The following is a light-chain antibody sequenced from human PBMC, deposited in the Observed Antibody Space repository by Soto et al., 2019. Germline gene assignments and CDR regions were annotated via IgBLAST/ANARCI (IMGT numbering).Light chain of an antibody. CDR1: QSVSSN. CDR3: QQYNNWPIT. V-gene: IGKV3-15*01. Sequence: EIVLTQSPATLSLSPGERATLSCRASQSVSSNLAWYKQKPGQAPRRLIYGASTRATGIPARFSGSGSGTDFTLTISSLKSEDFAVYYCQQYNNWPITFGQGTRLEIK. CDR2: GAS. J-gene: IGKJ5*01.